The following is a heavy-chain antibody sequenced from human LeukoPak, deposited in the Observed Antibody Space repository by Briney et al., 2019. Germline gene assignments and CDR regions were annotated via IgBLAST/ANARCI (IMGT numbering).Heavy chain of an antibody. CDR1: GYTFTGYY. D-gene: IGHD3-9*01. CDR3: ARATILTGYPVFDY. CDR2: INPNSGGT. J-gene: IGHJ4*02. Sequence: GASVKVSCKASGYTFTGYYMHWVRQAPGQGLEWMGWINPNSGGTNYAQKFQGRVTMTRDTSISTAYMELSRLRSDDKAVYYCARATILTGYPVFDYWGQGTLVTVSS. V-gene: IGHV1-2*02.